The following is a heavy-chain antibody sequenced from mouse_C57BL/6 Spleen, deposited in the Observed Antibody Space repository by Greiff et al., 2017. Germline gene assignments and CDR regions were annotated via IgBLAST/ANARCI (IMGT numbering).Heavy chain of an antibody. J-gene: IGHJ1*03. CDR2: INPGSGGT. V-gene: IGHV1-54*01. CDR1: GYAFTNYL. Sequence: QVQLQQSGAELVRPGTSVKVSCKASGYAFTNYLIEWVKQRPGQGLEWIGVINPGSGGTNYNEKFKGKATLTADKSSSPAYMQLSSLTSEDSAVYFCARYDYSNYYWYFDVWGTGTTVTVSS. D-gene: IGHD2-5*01. CDR3: ARYDYSNYYWYFDV.